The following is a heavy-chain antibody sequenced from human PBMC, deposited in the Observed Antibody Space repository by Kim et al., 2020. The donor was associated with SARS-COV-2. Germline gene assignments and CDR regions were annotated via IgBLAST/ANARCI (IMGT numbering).Heavy chain of an antibody. D-gene: IGHD5-18*01. CDR3: ASVVDTSLALGY. CDR2: ISYSGST. Sequence: SETLSLTCTVSGGSISSYYWTWIRQPPGKGLEWIGYISYSGSTNYNPSLKSRVTISVDTSKNQFSLKLTSVTAADTAVYYCASVVDTSLALGYWGQGTLV. V-gene: IGHV4-59*08. J-gene: IGHJ4*02. CDR1: GGSISSYY.